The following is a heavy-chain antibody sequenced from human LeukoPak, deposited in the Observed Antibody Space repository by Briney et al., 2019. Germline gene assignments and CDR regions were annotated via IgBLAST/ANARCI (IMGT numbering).Heavy chain of an antibody. CDR3: ARVLRYFDLPLD. CDR1: GFTFSSYA. J-gene: IGHJ4*02. Sequence: GGSLRLSCAASGFTFSSYAMHWVRQAPGKGLEWVAVISYDGSNKYYAGSVKGRFTISRDNSKNTLYLQMNSLRAEDTAVYYCARVLRYFDLPLDWGQGTLVTVSS. CDR2: ISYDGSNK. V-gene: IGHV3-30*04. D-gene: IGHD3-9*01.